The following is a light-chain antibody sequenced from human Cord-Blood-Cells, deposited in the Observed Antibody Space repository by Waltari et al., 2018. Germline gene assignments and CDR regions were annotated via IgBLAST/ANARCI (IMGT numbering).Light chain of an antibody. CDR2: EGS. Sequence: QSALTQPASVSGSPGQSITISCTGTSSDVWSYNLVSWYQQHPGKAPKLMIYEGSKRPSGVSNRFSGSKSGNTASLTISGLQAEDEADYYCCSYAGSSTFAVFGGGTKLTVL. J-gene: IGLJ3*02. V-gene: IGLV2-23*03. CDR3: CSYAGSSTFAV. CDR1: SSDVWSYNL.